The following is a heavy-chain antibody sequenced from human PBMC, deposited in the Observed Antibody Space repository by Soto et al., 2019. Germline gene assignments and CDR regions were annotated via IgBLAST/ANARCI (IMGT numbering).Heavy chain of an antibody. Sequence: SVKVSCKASGDTFSSYAISWVRQAPGQGLEWMGGIIPILGTANYAQKFQGRVTITADESTSTAYMELSSLRSEDTAVYYCASGSGEDWDMVRGGYYYYGMDVWGQGTTVTVSS. D-gene: IGHD3-10*01. J-gene: IGHJ6*02. V-gene: IGHV1-69*13. CDR3: ASGSGEDWDMVRGGYYYYGMDV. CDR1: GDTFSSYA. CDR2: IIPILGTA.